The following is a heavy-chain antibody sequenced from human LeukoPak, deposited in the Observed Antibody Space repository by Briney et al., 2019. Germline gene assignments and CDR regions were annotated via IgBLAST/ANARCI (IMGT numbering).Heavy chain of an antibody. CDR1: GGSISSYY. V-gene: IGHV4-59*08. D-gene: IGHD6-13*01. Sequence: SETLSLTCTVSGGSISSYYWSWIRQPPGKGLEWIGYIYYSGSTNYNPSLKSRVTISLDTSKNQFSLKLSSVTAADTAVYYCARQGESSSWYPYYYGMDVWGQGTTVTVSS. CDR3: ARQGESSSWYPYYYGMDV. J-gene: IGHJ6*02. CDR2: IYYSGST.